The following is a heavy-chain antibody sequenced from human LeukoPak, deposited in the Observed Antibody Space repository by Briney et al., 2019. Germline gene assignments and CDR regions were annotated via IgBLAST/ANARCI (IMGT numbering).Heavy chain of an antibody. CDR3: ARDTEGSVDYYYMDV. V-gene: IGHV3-53*01. Sequence: PGGSLRLSCAASGFTVSSNYMSWVRQAPGKGLEWVSVIYSGGSTYYADSVKGRFTISRDNSKNTLYLQMNSLRAEDTAVYYCARDTEGSVDYYYMDVWGKGTTVTVSS. CDR1: GFTVSSNY. J-gene: IGHJ6*03. CDR2: IYSGGST.